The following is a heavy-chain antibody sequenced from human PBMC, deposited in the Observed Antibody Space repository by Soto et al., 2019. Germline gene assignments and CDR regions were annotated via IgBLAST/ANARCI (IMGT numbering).Heavy chain of an antibody. CDR2: MYNTGST. J-gene: IGHJ5*02. CDR3: ARADDYQRSLLAP. Sequence: SETLSLTCTVSGGSISSYYWSWIRQPPGKGLEWIGYMYNTGSTIYNPSLKSRVTISVDTSKNQFSLKLNSVTAADTAVYYCARADDYQRSLLAPWGQGTLVTVSS. CDR1: GGSISSYY. V-gene: IGHV4-59*01. D-gene: IGHD2-2*01.